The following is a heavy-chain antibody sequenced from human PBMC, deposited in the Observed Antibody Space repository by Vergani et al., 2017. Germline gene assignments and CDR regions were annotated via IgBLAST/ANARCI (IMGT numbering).Heavy chain of an antibody. CDR1: GYTFTGYY. V-gene: IGHV1-2*02. D-gene: IGHD3-9*01. CDR3: ARGEGRYFDWLSGFFLNY. Sequence: QVQLVQSGAEVKKPGSSVKVSCKASGYTFTGYYMHWVRQAPGQGLEWMGWINPNSGGTNYAQKFQGRVTMTRDTSISTAYMELSRLRSDDTAVYYCARGEGRYFDWLSGFFLNYWGQGTLVTVSS. CDR2: INPNSGGT. J-gene: IGHJ4*02.